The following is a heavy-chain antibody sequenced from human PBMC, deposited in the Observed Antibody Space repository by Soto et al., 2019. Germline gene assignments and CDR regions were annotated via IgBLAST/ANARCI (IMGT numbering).Heavy chain of an antibody. CDR1: GYSFTTYG. V-gene: IGHV1-18*01. Sequence: QVQLVQSRGEVKKPGASVKVSCKTSGYSFTTYGISWGRQAPGQGREWMGWISGYNGKTNYAQKLKGRLTMTTDTSTSTAYMELRSLTSDDTAVYYCAREGPAPYYYYGMDVWGQGSTVTVSS. CDR2: ISGYNGKT. J-gene: IGHJ6*02. CDR3: AREGPAPYYYYGMDV.